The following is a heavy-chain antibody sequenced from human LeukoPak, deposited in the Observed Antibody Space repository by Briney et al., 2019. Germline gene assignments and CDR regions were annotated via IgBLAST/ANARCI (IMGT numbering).Heavy chain of an antibody. J-gene: IGHJ4*02. CDR3: ARDLGYQLPTFDY. CDR2: ISTSSSTI. V-gene: IGHV3-48*01. D-gene: IGHD2-2*01. Sequence: GGSLRLSCAASGFTFSPYSMNWVCQAPGKGLEWVSYISTSSSTIYYADSVKGRFTISRDNAKNSLYLQMNSLRAEDTAVYYCARDLGYQLPTFDYWGQGTLVTVSS. CDR1: GFTFSPYS.